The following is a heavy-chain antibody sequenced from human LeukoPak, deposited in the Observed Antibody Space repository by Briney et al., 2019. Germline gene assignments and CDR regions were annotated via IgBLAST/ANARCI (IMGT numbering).Heavy chain of an antibody. J-gene: IGHJ4*02. CDR2: ISGSGSST. Sequence: GGSLRLSCAASGFTFSSYSMNWVRQAPGKGLEWVSAISGSGSSTYFADSVKGRFTISRDNSKNTLYLQMNSLRAEDTAVYYCAKDTPSGSNYFDYWGQGTLVTVSS. CDR3: AKDTPSGSNYFDY. V-gene: IGHV3-23*01. CDR1: GFTFSSYS. D-gene: IGHD3-22*01.